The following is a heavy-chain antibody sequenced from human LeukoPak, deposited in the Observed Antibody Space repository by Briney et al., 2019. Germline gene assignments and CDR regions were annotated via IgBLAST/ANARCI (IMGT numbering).Heavy chain of an antibody. Sequence: SETLSLTCTVSGGSISSSSYYWGWIRQPPGKGLEWIGTIYYSGSTYYNPSLKSRVIISVDTSKNQFSLKLSSVPAADTAVYYCARQPHYYYYYMDVWGKRTTVTVSS. J-gene: IGHJ6*03. CDR1: GGSISSSSYY. CDR2: IYYSGST. V-gene: IGHV4-39*01. CDR3: ARQPHYYYYYMDV.